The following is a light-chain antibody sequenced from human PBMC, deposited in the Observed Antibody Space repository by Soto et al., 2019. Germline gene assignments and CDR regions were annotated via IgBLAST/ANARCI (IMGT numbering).Light chain of an antibody. CDR2: ATS. CDR3: QQSHSTPPT. J-gene: IGKJ1*01. Sequence: DIQMTQSPSSLFASVGDRVTITCRSSQSISNYLNWYQQRPGKVPKLLIYATSSLQSGVPSRFSGSGSGTDFTLTISSLQPEDFATYFCQQSHSTPPTFGQGTKVDIK. CDR1: QSISNY. V-gene: IGKV1-39*01.